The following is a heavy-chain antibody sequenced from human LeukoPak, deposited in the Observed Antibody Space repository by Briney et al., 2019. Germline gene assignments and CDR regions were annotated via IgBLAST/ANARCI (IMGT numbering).Heavy chain of an antibody. D-gene: IGHD1-26*01. Sequence: ASVKVSCEAFGYTFTDYGMHWGAQAPGQGLEWMGWINPNSGGTNYAQKFQGRVTMTRDTSISTAYMELSRLRSDDTAVFYCASLGPLGGAFSRYYYCYYGKDVWGQGTTVTVSS. V-gene: IGHV1-2*02. CDR2: INPNSGGT. CDR3: ASLGPLGGAFSRYYYCYYGKDV. J-gene: IGHJ6*02. CDR1: GYTFTDYG.